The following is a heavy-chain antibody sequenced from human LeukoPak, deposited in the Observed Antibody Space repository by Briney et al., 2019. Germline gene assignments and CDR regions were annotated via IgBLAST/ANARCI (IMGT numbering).Heavy chain of an antibody. V-gene: IGHV4-34*01. CDR1: GGSFSGYY. CDR2: INHSGST. CDR3: ARVFVQQLVLFSGGFDP. J-gene: IGHJ5*02. Sequence: SETLSLTCAVYGGSFSGYYWSWLRQPPGKGLEWIGEINHSGSTNYNPSLKSRVTISVDTSKNQFSLKLSSVTAADTAVYYCARVFVQQLVLFSGGFDPWGQGTLVTVSS. D-gene: IGHD6-13*01.